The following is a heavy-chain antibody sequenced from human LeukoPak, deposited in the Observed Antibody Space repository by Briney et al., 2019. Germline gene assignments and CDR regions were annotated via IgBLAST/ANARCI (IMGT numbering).Heavy chain of an antibody. V-gene: IGHV1-8*01. Sequence: ASVKVSCKASGYTFTSYDINWVRQATGQGLEWMGWMNPNSGNTGCAQKFQGRVTMTRNTSISTAYMELSSLRSEDTAVYYCARGHLIQTYGDSHFDYWGQGTLVTVSS. D-gene: IGHD4-17*01. J-gene: IGHJ4*02. CDR3: ARGHLIQTYGDSHFDY. CDR2: MNPNSGNT. CDR1: GYTFTSYD.